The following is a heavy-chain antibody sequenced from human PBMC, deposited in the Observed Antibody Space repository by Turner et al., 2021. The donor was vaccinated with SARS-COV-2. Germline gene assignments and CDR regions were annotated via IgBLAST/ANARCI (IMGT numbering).Heavy chain of an antibody. V-gene: IGHV5-51*03. CDR3: VKRQNDVRVAGPWFVP. CDR1: AYSFTNYW. D-gene: IGHD6-19*01. J-gene: IGHJ5*02. Sequence: EVQLVQSGAEVKKPGESLKISCKGSAYSFTNYWIGWVRQKPGEGREWMGIISPGDSTTLYSPSLQGQVTISADKAFTTVYLQWSSLKASDTAMYYCVKRQNDVRVAGPWFVPWGQGTLVTVS. CDR2: ISPGDSTT.